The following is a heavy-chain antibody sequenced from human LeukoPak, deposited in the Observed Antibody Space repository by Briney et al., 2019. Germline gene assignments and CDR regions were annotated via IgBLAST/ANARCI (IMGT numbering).Heavy chain of an antibody. CDR2: IYRSGST. CDR1: GYSISSGYY. V-gene: IGHV4-38-2*02. Sequence: PSDTLSLTCTLSGYSISSGYYWGWIRQPPGKGLEWIGSIYRSGSTYYNPSLKSRVTISVDTSKNQFSLKLSSVTAADTAVYYCARGPSIAVAGEMWWFDPWGQGTLVTVSS. D-gene: IGHD6-19*01. CDR3: ARGPSIAVAGEMWWFDP. J-gene: IGHJ5*02.